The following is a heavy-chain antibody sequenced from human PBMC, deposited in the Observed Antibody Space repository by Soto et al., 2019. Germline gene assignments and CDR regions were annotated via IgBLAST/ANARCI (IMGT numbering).Heavy chain of an antibody. CDR3: AKGGYTYGLDP. Sequence: VGSLRLSCAASWFSFSSSAMSWVRQAPGKGLEWVSAISESGDNTFYADSVKGRFTISRENSNNALYLQMDTLRAEDTALYFCAKGGYTYGLDPWGQGTLVTV. D-gene: IGHD5-18*01. CDR2: ISESGDNT. V-gene: IGHV3-23*01. J-gene: IGHJ5*02. CDR1: WFSFSSSA.